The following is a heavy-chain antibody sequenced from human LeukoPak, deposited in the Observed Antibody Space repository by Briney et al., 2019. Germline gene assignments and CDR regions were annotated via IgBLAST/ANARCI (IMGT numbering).Heavy chain of an antibody. Sequence: PGRSLRLSCAASGFTFSSYGMHWARQAPGKGPEWVAVISYDGSNKYYADSVKGRFTISRDNSKNTLYLQMNSLRAEDTAVYYCAKVGVAAAGPSDYYYYGMDVWGQGTTVTVSS. CDR1: GFTFSSYG. J-gene: IGHJ6*02. D-gene: IGHD6-13*01. CDR3: AKVGVAAAGPSDYYYYGMDV. CDR2: ISYDGSNK. V-gene: IGHV3-30*18.